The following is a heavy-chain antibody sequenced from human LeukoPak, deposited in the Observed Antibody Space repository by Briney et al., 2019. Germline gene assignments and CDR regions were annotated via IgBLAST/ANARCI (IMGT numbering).Heavy chain of an antibody. CDR1: GYSISSGYY. CDR2: IYHSGST. CDR3: TRVRGYCSSTICYRYYFDY. Sequence: PSETLSLTCTVSGYSISSGYYWGWIRQPPGKGLEWIGTIYHSGSTYYNPSLKSRVTISVDTSKNQFSLKLTSVTAADTAVYYCTRVRGYCSSTICYRYYFDYWGQGTLVTVSS. V-gene: IGHV4-38-2*02. D-gene: IGHD2-2*01. J-gene: IGHJ4*02.